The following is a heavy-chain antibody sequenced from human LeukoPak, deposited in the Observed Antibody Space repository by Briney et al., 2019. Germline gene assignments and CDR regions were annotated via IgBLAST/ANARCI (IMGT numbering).Heavy chain of an antibody. CDR3: ARGAPAYYYDSSGPLNDY. V-gene: IGHV4-59*01. J-gene: IGHJ4*02. D-gene: IGHD3-22*01. Sequence: SESLSLTCTVSGGSISSYYWSWIRQPPGKGLEWIGYSYYIGSTNYNPSLKSRVTISVYRARKQFSQKLSSVTAADTAVYYCARGAPAYYYDSSGPLNDYWGQGTLVTVSS. CDR2: SYYIGST. CDR1: GGSISSYY.